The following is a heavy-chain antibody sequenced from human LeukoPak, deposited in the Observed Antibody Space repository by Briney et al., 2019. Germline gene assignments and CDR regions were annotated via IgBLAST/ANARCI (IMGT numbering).Heavy chain of an antibody. Sequence: ASVKVSCKASGYTFTSYGISWVRQAPGQGLEWMGWINPNSGGTNYAQKFQGRVTMTRDTSISTAYMELSRLRSDDTAVYYCARIAVAGTGVYWGQGTLVTVSS. V-gene: IGHV1-2*02. CDR1: GYTFTSYG. CDR3: ARIAVAGTGVY. J-gene: IGHJ4*02. D-gene: IGHD6-19*01. CDR2: INPNSGGT.